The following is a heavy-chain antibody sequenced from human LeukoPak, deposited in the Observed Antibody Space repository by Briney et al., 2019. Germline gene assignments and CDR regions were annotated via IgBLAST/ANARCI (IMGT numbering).Heavy chain of an antibody. D-gene: IGHD5-12*01. Sequence: QTGGSLRLSCAASGFTFSTYSMNWVRQAPGKGLEWVSYISSSSSTIYYADSVKGRFTISRDNAKNSLYLQMNSLRAEDTAVYYCASGHIVATYQWLPPFDYWGQGTLVTVSS. J-gene: IGHJ4*02. V-gene: IGHV3-48*01. CDR3: ASGHIVATYQWLPPFDY. CDR2: ISSSSSTI. CDR1: GFTFSTYS.